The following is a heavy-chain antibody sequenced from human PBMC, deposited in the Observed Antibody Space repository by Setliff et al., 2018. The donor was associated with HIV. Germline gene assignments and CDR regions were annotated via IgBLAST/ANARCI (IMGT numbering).Heavy chain of an antibody. J-gene: IGHJ6*02. CDR2: VSSSADTT. CDR3: ARDNLYYNTWNASPVYGLDV. CDR1: GFTFNDYY. D-gene: IGHD3-3*01. Sequence: GGSLRLSCAASGFTFNDYYMSWIRQAPGRGLEWVSYVSSSADTTFYADSVKGRFTISRDNAKNSLYLQMDGLRAEDTAVYFCARDNLYYNTWNASPVYGLDVWGQGTTVTVSS. V-gene: IGHV3-11*04.